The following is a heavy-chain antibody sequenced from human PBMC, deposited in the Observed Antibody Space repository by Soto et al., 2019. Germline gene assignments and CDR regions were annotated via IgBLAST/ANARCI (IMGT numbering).Heavy chain of an antibody. V-gene: IGHV1-69*12. Sequence: QVQLVQSGAEVKKPGSSVKVSCKASGGTFSSYAISWVRQAPGQGLDGWGGIIPIFGTANYAQKFQGRVTITADESTSTAYMELSSLRSEDTAVYYCARVSTRAAAGHNYYYGMDVWGQGTTVTVSS. CDR2: IIPIFGTA. D-gene: IGHD6-13*01. CDR1: GGTFSSYA. J-gene: IGHJ6*02. CDR3: ARVSTRAAAGHNYYYGMDV.